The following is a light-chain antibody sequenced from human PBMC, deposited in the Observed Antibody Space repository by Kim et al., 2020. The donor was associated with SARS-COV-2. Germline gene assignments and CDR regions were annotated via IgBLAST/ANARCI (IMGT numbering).Light chain of an antibody. Sequence: SVSPGQTASITCSVDKLGDKYVCWYQQKPGQSPVRVIYEHSRRPSGIPERFLGSNSGKTATLTISGTQAMDEADYYCQAWDSSTGVFGGGTQLTVL. J-gene: IGLJ3*02. CDR3: QAWDSSTGV. CDR1: KLGDKY. V-gene: IGLV3-1*01. CDR2: EHS.